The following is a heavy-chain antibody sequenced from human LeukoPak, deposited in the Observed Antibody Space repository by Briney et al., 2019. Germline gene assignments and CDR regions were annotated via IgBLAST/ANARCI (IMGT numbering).Heavy chain of an antibody. D-gene: IGHD6-6*01. J-gene: IGHJ4*02. Sequence: PSETLSLTCAVYGGSFSGYYWSWIRQPPGKGLEWIGEINHSGSTNYSPSLKSRVTISVDTSKNQFSLKLSSVTAADTAVYYCARGRGDSSSSYDSWGQGTLVTVSS. CDR1: GGSFSGYY. CDR3: ARGRGDSSSSYDS. CDR2: INHSGST. V-gene: IGHV4-34*01.